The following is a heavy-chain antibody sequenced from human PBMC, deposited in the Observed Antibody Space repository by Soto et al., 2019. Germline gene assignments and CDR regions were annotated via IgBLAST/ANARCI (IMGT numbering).Heavy chain of an antibody. CDR2: IYPGDSDT. V-gene: IGHV5-51*01. Sequence: PGESLKISCKGSGYSFTSYWIGWVRQMPGKGLEWMGIIYPGDSDTRYSPSFQGQVTISADKSISTAYLQWSSLKASDTAMYYCLRPLTVAGPDAFDSRAQRTMDTGSS. CDR3: LRPLTVAGPDAFDS. J-gene: IGHJ3*02. CDR1: GYSFTSYW. D-gene: IGHD6-19*01.